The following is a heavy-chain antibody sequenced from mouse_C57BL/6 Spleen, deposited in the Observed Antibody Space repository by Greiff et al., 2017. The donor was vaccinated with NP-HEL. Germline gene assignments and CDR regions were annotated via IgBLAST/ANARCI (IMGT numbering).Heavy chain of an antibody. CDR3: APLYYQDYAMDY. CDR1: GFNIKDYY. Sequence: VQLQQSGAELVKPGASVKLSCTASGFNIKDYYMHWVKQRTEQGLEWIGRIDPEDGETKSAPKFPGKATITADTSSNTAYLQLSSLTSEDTAVYYCAPLYYQDYAMDYWGQGTSVTVSS. J-gene: IGHJ4*01. V-gene: IGHV14-2*01. D-gene: IGHD1-1*01. CDR2: IDPEDGET.